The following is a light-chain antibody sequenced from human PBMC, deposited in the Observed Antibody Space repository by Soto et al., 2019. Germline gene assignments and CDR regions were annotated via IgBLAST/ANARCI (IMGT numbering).Light chain of an antibody. J-gene: IGKJ2*01. CDR3: QQYNNWPPYT. Sequence: EILMTQSPATLSVSPGERVTLSCRASQSVSSNLAWYQQKPGQAPRLLIYGASSRATGIPARFSGSGSGTEFTLTISSLQPEDFAVYYCQQYNNWPPYTFGQGTKLEIK. CDR1: QSVSSN. V-gene: IGKV3-15*01. CDR2: GAS.